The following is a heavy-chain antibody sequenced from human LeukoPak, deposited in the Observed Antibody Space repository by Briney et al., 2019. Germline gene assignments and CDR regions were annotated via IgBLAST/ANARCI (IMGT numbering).Heavy chain of an antibody. CDR2: IYYSGIT. CDR1: AGSISNYY. CDR3: ASHRVSGEYCGYRDFAQ. J-gene: IGHJ4*02. Sequence: SETLSLTCTGYAGSISNYYWSWIRQPPGKGLEWIGYIYYSGITKYNPSLKSRVTISVDTSKNQFSLKLSSVAAADTAVYYCASHRVSGEYCGYRDFAQWGQGTLVTVSS. V-gene: IGHV4-59*08. D-gene: IGHD5-12*01.